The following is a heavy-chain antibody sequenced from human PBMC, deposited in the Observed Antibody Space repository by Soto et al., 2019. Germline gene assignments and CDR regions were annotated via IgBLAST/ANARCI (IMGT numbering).Heavy chain of an antibody. CDR2: INSDGGST. V-gene: IGHV3-74*01. Sequence: QPGGSLRLSCAASGFTFSSYWMHWVRQAPGKGLVWVSRINSDGGSTSYADSVKGRFTISRDNAKNTLYLQMNSLRAEDTAVYYCAKDVGISCSSSWYFAFDIWGQGTMVTVSS. CDR1: GFTFSSYW. J-gene: IGHJ3*02. D-gene: IGHD6-13*01. CDR3: AKDVGISCSSSWYFAFDI.